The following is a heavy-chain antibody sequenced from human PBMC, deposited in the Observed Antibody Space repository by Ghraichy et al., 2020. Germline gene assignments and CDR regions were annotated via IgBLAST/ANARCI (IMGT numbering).Heavy chain of an antibody. CDR1: GGSFSGYY. CDR2: INHSGST. J-gene: IGHJ5*02. CDR3: ARAAMIDCSGGSCFRNWFDP. V-gene: IGHV4-34*01. D-gene: IGHD2-15*01. Sequence: SETLSLTCAVYGGSFSGYYWSWIRQPPGKGLEWIGKINHSGSTNYNPSLKSRVTISVDTSKNQFSLKLSSVTAADTAVYYCARAAMIDCSGGSCFRNWFDPWGQGTLVTVSS.